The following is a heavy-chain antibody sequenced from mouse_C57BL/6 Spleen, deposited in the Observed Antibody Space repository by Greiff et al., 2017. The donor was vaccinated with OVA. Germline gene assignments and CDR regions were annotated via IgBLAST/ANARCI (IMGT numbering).Heavy chain of an antibody. CDR3: ARNDYDAGFFAY. J-gene: IGHJ3*01. Sequence: VQLQQSGAELVKPGASVKISCKASGYAFSSYWMNWVKQRPGKGLEWIGQIYPGDGDTNYNGKFKGKATLTADKSSSTAYMQLSSLTSEDSAVYFCARNDYDAGFFAYWGQGTLVTVSA. CDR1: GYAFSSYW. D-gene: IGHD2-4*01. V-gene: IGHV1-80*01. CDR2: IYPGDGDT.